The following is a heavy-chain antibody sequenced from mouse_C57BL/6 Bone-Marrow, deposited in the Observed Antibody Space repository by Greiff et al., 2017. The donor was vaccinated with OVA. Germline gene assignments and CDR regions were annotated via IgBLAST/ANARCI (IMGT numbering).Heavy chain of an antibody. V-gene: IGHV2-9-1*01. J-gene: IGHJ4*01. D-gene: IGHD2-5*01. CDR3: ARFESNSYYYAMDY. CDR2: IWTGGGT. Sequence: VKLVESGPGLVAPSQSLSITCTVSGFSLTSYAISWVRQPPGKGLEWLGVIWTGGGTKYNSALKSRLSISKDNSKSQVFLKMNSLQTDDTARYYCARFESNSYYYAMDYWGQGTSVTVSS. CDR1: GFSLTSYA.